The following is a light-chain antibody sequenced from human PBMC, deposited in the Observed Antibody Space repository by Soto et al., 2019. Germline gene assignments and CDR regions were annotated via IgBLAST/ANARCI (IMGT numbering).Light chain of an antibody. Sequence: DIQVTQSPSSLSASVGDRVTITCRASQGISNYLAWYQQKPGKVPKLLIYAASTLQSGVPSRFSGSESGTDFTLTISSLQPEDVATYYCQKYNSAPRTFGQGTKVEIK. CDR3: QKYNSAPRT. V-gene: IGKV1-27*01. J-gene: IGKJ1*01. CDR1: QGISNY. CDR2: AAS.